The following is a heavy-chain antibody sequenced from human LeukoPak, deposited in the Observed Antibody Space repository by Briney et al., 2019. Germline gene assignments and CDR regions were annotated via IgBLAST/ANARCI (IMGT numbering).Heavy chain of an antibody. Sequence: GGSLRLSCAASGFTFSSYAMGWVRQAPGKGLDWFSAISGGSVGAKYYADAVKGSFTISRDNSKTTLYLEMNSLRAEDTAVYYCSKGSSSGRPYFFDYWGQGSLVAVSS. CDR1: GFTFSSYA. J-gene: IGHJ4*02. V-gene: IGHV3-23*01. CDR2: ISGGSVGAK. CDR3: SKGSSSGRPYFFDY. D-gene: IGHD3-3*01.